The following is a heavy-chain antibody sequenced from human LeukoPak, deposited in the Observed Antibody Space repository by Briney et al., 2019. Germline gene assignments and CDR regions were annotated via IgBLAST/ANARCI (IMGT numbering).Heavy chain of an antibody. CDR3: ARLGYCSGGSCYSDDY. J-gene: IGHJ4*02. D-gene: IGHD2-15*01. V-gene: IGHV1-18*01. CDR2: VNAYNGNT. CDR1: GYNSTSFG. Sequence: ASVKVSCKASGYNSTSFGISWVRKAPGQGLEWMGWVNAYNGNTNYAQKLQGRVTMTTDTSTSTAYMELRSLRSDDTAVYYCARLGYCSGGSCYSDDYWGQGTLVTVSS.